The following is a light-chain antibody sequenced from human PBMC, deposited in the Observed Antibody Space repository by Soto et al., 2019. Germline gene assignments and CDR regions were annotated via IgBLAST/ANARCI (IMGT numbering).Light chain of an antibody. Sequence: QSVLSQSPSASGTPGQRVTISCSGSSSNIGSNYVFWYQQLPGTAPKLVIYEVSNRPSGTSDRFSGSKSGHTASLTISGLQTEDEAVYYCGSYTSSSNYVFGTGTKLTVL. CDR1: SSNIGSNY. V-gene: IGLV1-47*01. J-gene: IGLJ1*01. CDR2: EVS. CDR3: GSYTSSSNYV.